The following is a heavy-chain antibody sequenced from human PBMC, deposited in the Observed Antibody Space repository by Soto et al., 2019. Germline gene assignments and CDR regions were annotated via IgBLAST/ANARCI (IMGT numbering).Heavy chain of an antibody. J-gene: IGHJ4*02. Sequence: EVQLLESGGGLVEPGGSLRLSCAASGFTFSSYAMSWVRQAPGKGLEWVSAISGSGDSTYYADSVKGRFTISRDNSKNTLYLQMNSLRAEDTAVYYCARRSSGWYFDYWGQGTLVTVSS. CDR2: ISGSGDST. CDR3: ARRSSGWYFDY. D-gene: IGHD6-19*01. V-gene: IGHV3-23*01. CDR1: GFTFSSYA.